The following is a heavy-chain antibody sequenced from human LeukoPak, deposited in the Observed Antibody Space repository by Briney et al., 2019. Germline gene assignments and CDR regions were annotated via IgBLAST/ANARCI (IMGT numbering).Heavy chain of an antibody. V-gene: IGHV1-2*02. CDR2: INPKSGGT. CDR1: GYTFTGYY. Sequence: ASVKVSCKASGYTFTGYYMHWVRQAPGQGLEWMGWINPKSGGTNYAQKFQGRVTMTRDTSISTAYMELSRLRSDDTAVYYCARSSHYYDAFDIWGQGTMVTFSS. CDR3: ARSSHYYDAFDI. D-gene: IGHD3-10*01. J-gene: IGHJ3*02.